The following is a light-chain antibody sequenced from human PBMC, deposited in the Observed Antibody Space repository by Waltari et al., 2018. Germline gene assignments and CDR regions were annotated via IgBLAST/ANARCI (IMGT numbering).Light chain of an antibody. CDR1: SSDIGGYDY. J-gene: IGLJ2*01. Sequence: QPALTQPASVSGSPGQSITISCTGSSSDIGGYDYVSWYQQHPGKAPKLIIYDVTKRPSGISSRFSGSKSGNTASLTISGLQAEDEADYYCSSYTTNKTPVLGGGTKVTVL. V-gene: IGLV2-14*03. CDR2: DVT. CDR3: SSYTTNKTPV.